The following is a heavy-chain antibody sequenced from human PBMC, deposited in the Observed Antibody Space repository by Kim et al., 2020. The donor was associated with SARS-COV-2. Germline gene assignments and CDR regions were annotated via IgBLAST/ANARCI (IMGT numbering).Heavy chain of an antibody. J-gene: IGHJ4*02. CDR2: IGADGRT. CDR3: AKGHYGSVADY. CDR1: GFTFDNYA. V-gene: IGHV3-23*01. Sequence: GASLRLSCAASGFTFDNYAMNWFRQAPGKGLEWVSTIGADGRTYYPDSVKGRFTVSRDNSRNTLFLQINTLRAEDTAIYYCAKGHYGSVADYWGQGTRLTVSS. D-gene: IGHD3-10*01.